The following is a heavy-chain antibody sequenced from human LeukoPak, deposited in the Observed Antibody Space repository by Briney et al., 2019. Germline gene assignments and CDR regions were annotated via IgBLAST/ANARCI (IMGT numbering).Heavy chain of an antibody. D-gene: IGHD3-3*01. V-gene: IGHV4-39*01. J-gene: IGHJ4*02. CDR3: ARQYLYYDFWSGYRRARHFDY. CDR2: IYYSGST. Sequence: WIRQPPGKGLEWIGSIYYSGSTYYNPSLKSRVTISVDTSKNQFSLKLSSVTAADTAVYYCARQYLYYDFWSGYRRARHFDYWGQGTLVTVSS.